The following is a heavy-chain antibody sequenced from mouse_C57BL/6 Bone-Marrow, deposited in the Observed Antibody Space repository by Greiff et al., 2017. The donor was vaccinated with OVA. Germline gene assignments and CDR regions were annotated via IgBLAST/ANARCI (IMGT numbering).Heavy chain of an antibody. CDR1: GFNIKDDY. Sequence: DVQLQESGAELVRPGASVKLSCTASGFNIKDDYMHWVKQRPEQGLEWIGWIDPENGDTEYASKFQGKATITADTSSNTAYLQLSSLTSEDTAVYYCTPYSTPFAYWGQGTLVTVSA. J-gene: IGHJ3*01. D-gene: IGHD2-5*01. CDR2: IDPENGDT. V-gene: IGHV14-4*01. CDR3: TPYSTPFAY.